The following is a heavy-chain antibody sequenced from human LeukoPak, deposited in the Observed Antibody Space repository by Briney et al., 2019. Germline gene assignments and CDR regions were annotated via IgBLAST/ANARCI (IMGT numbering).Heavy chain of an antibody. CDR3: ASDTYSSGWYDLGFDP. Sequence: GASVKVSCKASGYTFTGYYMHWVRQAPGQGLEWMGWINPNSGGTNYAQKFQGRVTMTRDTSISTAYMELSRLRSDDTAVYYCASDTYSSGWYDLGFDPWGHGTLVTVSS. V-gene: IGHV1-2*02. CDR1: GYTFTGYY. D-gene: IGHD6-19*01. J-gene: IGHJ5*02. CDR2: INPNSGGT.